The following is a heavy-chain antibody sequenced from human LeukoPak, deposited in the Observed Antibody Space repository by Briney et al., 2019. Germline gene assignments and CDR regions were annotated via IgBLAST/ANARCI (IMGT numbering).Heavy chain of an antibody. Sequence: GGSLRLSCAASGFTFSSYEMNWVRQAPGKGLEWVSYISSSGSTIYYADSVKGRFTISRDNAKNSLYLQMNSLRAEDTAVYYCARDSFSDYYYYMDVWGKGTTVTVSS. CDR1: GFTFSSYE. V-gene: IGHV3-48*03. J-gene: IGHJ6*03. D-gene: IGHD3-3*02. CDR3: ARDSFSDYYYYMDV. CDR2: ISSSGSTI.